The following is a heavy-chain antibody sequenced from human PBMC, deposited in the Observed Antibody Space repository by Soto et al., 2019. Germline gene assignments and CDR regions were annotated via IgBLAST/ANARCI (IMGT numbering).Heavy chain of an antibody. V-gene: IGHV3-30-3*01. D-gene: IGHD3-22*01. J-gene: IGHJ3*02. CDR2: ISYDGSNK. CDR1: GFTFSSYA. CDR3: ARGYYYDSSGYYSGAFDI. Sequence: VGSLRLSCADSGFTFSSYAMHWVRQAPGKGLEWVAVISYDGSNKYYADSVKGRFTISRDNSKNTLYLQINSLRAEDTAVYYCARGYYYDSSGYYSGAFDIWGQGTMVTVSS.